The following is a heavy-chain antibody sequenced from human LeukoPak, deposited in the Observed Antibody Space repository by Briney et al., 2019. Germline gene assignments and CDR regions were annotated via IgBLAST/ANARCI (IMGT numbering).Heavy chain of an antibody. D-gene: IGHD4-17*01. J-gene: IGHJ6*03. CDR1: GGSISSYY. CDR3: ARADGDNSYYYYYMDV. V-gene: IGHV4-4*07. CDR2: IYTSGST. Sequence: SETLSLTCTVSGGSISSYYWSWIRQPAGKGLEWIGRIYTSGSTNYNPSLKSRVTMSVDTSKNQFSLKLSSVTAADTAVYYCARADGDNSYYYYYMDVWGKGTTVTVSS.